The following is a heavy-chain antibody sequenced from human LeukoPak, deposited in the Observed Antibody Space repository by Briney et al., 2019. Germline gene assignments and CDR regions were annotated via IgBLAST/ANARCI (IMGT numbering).Heavy chain of an antibody. V-gene: IGHV4-4*07. Sequence: PSETLSFTCTVSGGSISNFYWSWIRQPAGKTLEWIGRIYSSGSTNYNPSLKSRVTMSLDTSKNQFSLKLSSVTAADTAVYFCARETTGAGTARPFDYWGQGTLVTVSS. J-gene: IGHJ4*02. CDR3: ARETTGAGTARPFDY. CDR1: GGSISNFY. CDR2: IYSSGST. D-gene: IGHD6-13*01.